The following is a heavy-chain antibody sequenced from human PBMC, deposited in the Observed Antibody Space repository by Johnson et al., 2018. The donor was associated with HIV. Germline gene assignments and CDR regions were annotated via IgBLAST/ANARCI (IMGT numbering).Heavy chain of an antibody. CDR3: ARVLRGGHTDAFDI. CDR1: GFTFDDYG. D-gene: IGHD5-18*01. CDR2: ISSSGSTI. Sequence: VQLVESGGGVVRPGGSLRLSCAASGFTFDDYGMSWVRQAPGKGLEWVSYISSSGSTIYYADSVKGRFTISRDNAKNSLYLQMNSLRAEDTAVYYCARVLRGGHTDAFDIWGQGTMVTVAS. V-gene: IGHV3-48*04. J-gene: IGHJ3*02.